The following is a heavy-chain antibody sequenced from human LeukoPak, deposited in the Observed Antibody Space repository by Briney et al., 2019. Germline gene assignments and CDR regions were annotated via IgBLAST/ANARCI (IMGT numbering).Heavy chain of an antibody. J-gene: IGHJ4*02. CDR1: GGSFSGDY. V-gene: IGHV4-34*01. D-gene: IGHD2-2*01. CDR2: INHSGST. CDR3: ARSYAHDY. Sequence: SETLSLTCAVYGGSFSGDYWSWIRQPPGKGLEWIGEINHSGSTNHNPSLKSRVTISVDTSKNQFSLKLSSVTAADTAVYYCARSYAHDYWGQGTLVTVSS.